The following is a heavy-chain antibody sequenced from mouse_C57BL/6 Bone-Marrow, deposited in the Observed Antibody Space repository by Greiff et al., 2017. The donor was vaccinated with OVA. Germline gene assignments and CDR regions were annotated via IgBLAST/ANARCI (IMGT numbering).Heavy chain of an antibody. J-gene: IGHJ4*01. CDR3: AKDYGSSCGYYAMDY. D-gene: IGHD1-1*01. CDR1: GFSLTSYG. CDR2: IWRGGST. V-gene: IGHV2-5*01. Sequence: VQVVESGPGLVQPSQSLSITCTVSGFSLTSYGVHWVRQSPGKGLEWLGVIWRGGSTDYNAAFMSRLSITKDNSKSQVFFKMNSLQADDTAIYYCAKDYGSSCGYYAMDYWGQGTSVTVSS.